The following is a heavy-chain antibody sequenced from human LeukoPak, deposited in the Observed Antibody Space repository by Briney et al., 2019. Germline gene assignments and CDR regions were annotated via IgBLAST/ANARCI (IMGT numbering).Heavy chain of an antibody. CDR3: ASIMRDYYDSSGTLFDY. V-gene: IGHV1-18*01. D-gene: IGHD3-22*01. CDR2: ISAYNGNT. Sequence: AASVKVSCKASGYTFTSYAISWVRQAPGQGLEWMGRISAYNGNTNYAQKLQGRVTMTTDTSTSTAYMELRSLRSDDTAVYYCASIMRDYYDSSGTLFDYWGQGNLVTVSS. J-gene: IGHJ4*02. CDR1: GYTFTSYA.